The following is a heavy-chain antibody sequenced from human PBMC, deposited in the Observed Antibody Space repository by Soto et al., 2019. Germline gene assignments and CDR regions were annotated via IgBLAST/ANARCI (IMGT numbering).Heavy chain of an antibody. J-gene: IGHJ5*02. CDR1: GGTFSSYT. D-gene: IGHD4-4*01. Sequence: QVQLVQSGAEVKKPGSSVKVSCTASGGTFSSYTISWVRQAPGQGLEWMGRIIPILGIANYAQKFQGRVTITADKSTRTAYMELSGLRSEETDVYYCARGEGDYSRNNCFYPWGQGTLVPVSS. V-gene: IGHV1-69*02. CDR2: IIPILGIA. CDR3: ARGEGDYSRNNCFYP.